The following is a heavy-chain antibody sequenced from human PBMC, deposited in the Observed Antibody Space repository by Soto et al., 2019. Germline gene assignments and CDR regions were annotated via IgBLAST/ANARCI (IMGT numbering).Heavy chain of an antibody. Sequence: QVQLVESGGGVVQPGKSLRLSCAASGFTFSSYAMHWPRQAPGKGLEGVTVISIRGGDEYYAESVRGRFTISRDASTYTLYLQMDSLRVEDTAVYYCARGTIVARMHLDYWGQGTLVTVSS. CDR3: ARGTIVARMHLDY. V-gene: IGHV3-30*03. CDR1: GFTFSSYA. J-gene: IGHJ4*02. CDR2: ISIRGGDE. D-gene: IGHD6-6*01.